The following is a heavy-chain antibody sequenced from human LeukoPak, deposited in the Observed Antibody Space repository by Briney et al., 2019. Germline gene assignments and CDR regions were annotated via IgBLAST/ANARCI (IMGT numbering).Heavy chain of an antibody. Sequence: GASVKVSCKASGGTFSSYAISWVRQAPGQGLEWMGGIIPIFGTANYAQKFQGRVTITADESTSTAYMELSSLRSEDTAVYYCARGEGGYSYANLDYWGQGTLVTVSS. CDR2: IIPIFGTA. CDR3: ARGEGGYSYANLDY. D-gene: IGHD5-18*01. J-gene: IGHJ4*02. V-gene: IGHV1-69*13. CDR1: GGTFSSYA.